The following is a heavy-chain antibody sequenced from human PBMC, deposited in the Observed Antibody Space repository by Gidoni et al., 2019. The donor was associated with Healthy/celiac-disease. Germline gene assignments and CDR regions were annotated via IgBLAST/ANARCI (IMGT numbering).Heavy chain of an antibody. CDR3: ARGGYCSSTSCSGGFDY. J-gene: IGHJ4*02. Sequence: QVQLQESGPGLGKPSGTLSLPCTVAGGSVGSGSYYWSWIRQPPGKGLEWIGYIYYSGSTNYNPSLKSRVTISVDTSKNQFSLKLSSVTAADTAVYYCARGGYCSSTSCSGGFDYWGQGTLVTVSS. CDR1: GGSVGSGSYY. CDR2: IYYSGST. D-gene: IGHD2-2*01. V-gene: IGHV4-61*01.